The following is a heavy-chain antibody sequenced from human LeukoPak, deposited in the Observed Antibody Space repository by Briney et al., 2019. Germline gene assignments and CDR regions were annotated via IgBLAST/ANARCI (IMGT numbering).Heavy chain of an antibody. D-gene: IGHD3-22*01. CDR1: GASISSNY. J-gene: IGHJ4*02. Sequence: PSETLSLTCSVSGASISSNYWSWIRQPPGKGLEWIGYFYYTGRASYNPSLKSRITISVDTSKSQFSLKLTSVTAADTAVYYCARVREYYDTNGDITPYRHFDYWGQGTLVTVSS. CDR2: FYYTGRA. CDR3: ARVREYYDTNGDITPYRHFDY. V-gene: IGHV4-59*01.